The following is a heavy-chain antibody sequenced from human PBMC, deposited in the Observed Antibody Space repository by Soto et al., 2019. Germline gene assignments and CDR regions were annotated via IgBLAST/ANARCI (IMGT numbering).Heavy chain of an antibody. D-gene: IGHD3-10*01. CDR2: IIPILGIA. CDR3: ASLMSSGYYYGMDV. J-gene: IGHJ6*02. CDR1: GGTFSIYT. Sequence: SVKVSCKASGGTFSIYTSSWVRQAPGQGLEWMGRIIPILGIANYAQKFQGRVTITADKSTSTAYMELSSLRSEDTAVYYCASLMSSGYYYGMDVWGQGTTLTVSS. V-gene: IGHV1-69*02.